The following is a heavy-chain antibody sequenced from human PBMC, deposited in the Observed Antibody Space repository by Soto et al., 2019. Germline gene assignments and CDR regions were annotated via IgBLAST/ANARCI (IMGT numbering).Heavy chain of an antibody. CDR3: ARLAGY. V-gene: IGHV4-30-4*01. J-gene: IGHJ4*02. CDR1: GGSISSSSYY. CDR2: IYSSGSA. Sequence: SETLSLTCTVSGGSISSSSYYWSWVRQPPGKGLEWIGYIYSSGSAYFHPSLQGRVSISIDTSKNQFFLNMTSVTAADTAVYYCARLAGYWGQGILVTVS.